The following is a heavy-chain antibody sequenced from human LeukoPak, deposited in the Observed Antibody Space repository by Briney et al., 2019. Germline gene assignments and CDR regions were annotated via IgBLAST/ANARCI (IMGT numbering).Heavy chain of an antibody. CDR3: AKSSNFWSGYDLDY. Sequence: GGSLRLSCAASGFTFSSYAMSWVRQAPGKGLEWVSAISGSGGSTYYADSVKGRFTISRDNSKNALYLQMNSLRAEDTAVYYCAKSSNFWSGYDLDYWGQGTLVTVSS. V-gene: IGHV3-23*01. CDR2: ISGSGGST. CDR1: GFTFSSYA. J-gene: IGHJ4*02. D-gene: IGHD3-3*01.